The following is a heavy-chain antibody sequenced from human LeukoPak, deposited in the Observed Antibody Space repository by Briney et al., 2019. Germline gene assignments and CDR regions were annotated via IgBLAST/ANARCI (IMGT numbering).Heavy chain of an antibody. CDR3: AKSSNFWSGYDLDY. Sequence: GGSLRLSCAASGFTFSSYAMSWVRQAPGKGLEWVSAISGSGGSTYYADSVKGRFTISRDNSKNALYLQMNSLRAEDTAVYYCAKSSNFWSGYDLDYWGQGTLVTVSS. V-gene: IGHV3-23*01. CDR2: ISGSGGST. CDR1: GFTFSSYA. J-gene: IGHJ4*02. D-gene: IGHD3-3*01.